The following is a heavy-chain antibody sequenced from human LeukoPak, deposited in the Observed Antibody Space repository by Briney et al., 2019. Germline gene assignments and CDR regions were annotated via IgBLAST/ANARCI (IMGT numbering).Heavy chain of an antibody. CDR1: GFTFSSYW. Sequence: GGSLRLSCAASGFTFSSYWMHWVRQAPGKGLVWVSRINSDGSSTSYADSVKGRFTISRDNAKNTLYLQMNSLRAVDTAVYYCARARGGNYGDYAFDYWGQGTLVTVSS. D-gene: IGHD4-17*01. J-gene: IGHJ4*02. CDR2: INSDGSST. V-gene: IGHV3-74*01. CDR3: ARARGGNYGDYAFDY.